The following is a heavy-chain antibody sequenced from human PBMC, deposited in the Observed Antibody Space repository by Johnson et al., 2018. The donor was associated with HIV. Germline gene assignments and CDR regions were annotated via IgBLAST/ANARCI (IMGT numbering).Heavy chain of an antibody. J-gene: IGHJ3*02. CDR2: ISYDGSNK. CDR3: ARDVGGWGYRHAFDI. CDR1: GFTFSSYA. Sequence: QVQLVESGGGVVQPGRSLRLSCAASGFTFSSYAMHWVRQAPGKGLEWVAVISYDGSNKYYADSVKGRFTISRDNSKNTLFLQMTSLRVEDTALYYCARDVGGWGYRHAFDIWGQGAMVTVSS. D-gene: IGHD5-12*01. V-gene: IGHV3-30*04.